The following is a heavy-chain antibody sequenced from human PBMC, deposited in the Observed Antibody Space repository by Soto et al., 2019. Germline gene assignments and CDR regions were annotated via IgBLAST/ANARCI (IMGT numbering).Heavy chain of an antibody. V-gene: IGHV3-21*01. J-gene: IGHJ5*02. D-gene: IGHD3-22*01. Sequence: GGSLRLACAASGFTFSSYSMNWVRQAPGKELEWVSSISSSSSYIYYADSVKGRFTISRDNAKNSLYLQMNSLRAEDTAVYYCARDPYYDSSGYYYSLGNWFDPWGQGTLVTVYS. CDR2: ISSSSSYI. CDR1: GFTFSSYS. CDR3: ARDPYYDSSGYYYSLGNWFDP.